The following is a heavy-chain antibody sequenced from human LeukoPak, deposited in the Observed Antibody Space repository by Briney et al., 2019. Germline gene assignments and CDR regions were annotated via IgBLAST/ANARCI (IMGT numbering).Heavy chain of an antibody. D-gene: IGHD2-2*01. Sequence: PSETLSLTCTVSGGSSSSSRYYWGWIRQPPGKGLEWIGSIYYSGSTYYIPSLKSRVTISVDTSKNQFSLKLSSVTAADTAVYYCARHPYQLLWLSWFDPWGQGTLVTVSS. CDR1: GGSSSSSRYY. CDR3: ARHPYQLLWLSWFDP. V-gene: IGHV4-39*01. J-gene: IGHJ5*02. CDR2: IYYSGST.